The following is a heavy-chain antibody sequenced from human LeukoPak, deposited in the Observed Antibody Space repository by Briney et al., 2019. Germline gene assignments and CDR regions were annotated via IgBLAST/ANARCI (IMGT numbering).Heavy chain of an antibody. V-gene: IGHV1-24*01. D-gene: IGHD3-16*02. CDR3: ATYDYLWGSYRRIYGFDI. Sequence: ASVKVSCKVSGYTLTELSMHWVRQAPGKGLEWMGGFDPEDGETIYSQKFQGRVSMTEDTSTDTAYMELSSLRSEDTAVYFCATYDYLWGSYRRIYGFDIWGQGTMVTVSS. CDR1: GYTLTELS. CDR2: FDPEDGET. J-gene: IGHJ3*02.